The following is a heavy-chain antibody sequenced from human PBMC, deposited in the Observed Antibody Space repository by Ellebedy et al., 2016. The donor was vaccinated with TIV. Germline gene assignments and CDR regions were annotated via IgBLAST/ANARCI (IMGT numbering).Heavy chain of an antibody. CDR2: ISYVGNNE. D-gene: IGHD3-16*01. CDR1: GFTFNSYG. V-gene: IGHV3-30*18. CDR3: TKRAEGWGFFDY. Sequence: PGGSLRLSCAASGFTFNSYGMHWVRQAPGKGLEWVAVISYVGNNEDYADSVKGRFTISRDNSRDTLFLQMNSLRAEDTAVYYCTKRAEGWGFFDYWGQGILVTVSS. J-gene: IGHJ4*02.